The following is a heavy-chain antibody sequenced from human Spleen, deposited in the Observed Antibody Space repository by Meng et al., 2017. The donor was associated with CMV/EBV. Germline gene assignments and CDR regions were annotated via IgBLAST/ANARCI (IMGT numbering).Heavy chain of an antibody. CDR3: AKERRDGYKYYFGY. CDR2: VYDSGGT. D-gene: IGHD5-24*01. V-gene: IGHV4-59*01. Sequence: GSLRLSCTVSGGSITGYYWSWIRQPPGKGLEWVGYVYDSGGTNYNPSLKSRVTISVDTSKNQFSLKLSSVTAADTAVYYCAKERRDGYKYYFGYWGQGTLVTVSS. CDR1: GGSITGYY. J-gene: IGHJ4*02.